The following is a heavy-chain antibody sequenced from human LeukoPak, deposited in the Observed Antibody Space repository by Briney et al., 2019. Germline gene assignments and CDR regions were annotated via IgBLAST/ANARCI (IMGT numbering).Heavy chain of an antibody. Sequence: GASVKVSCKASGYTFTSYGISWVRQAPGQGLEWMGWISAYNGNTNYAQKLQGRVTMTTDTSPSTAYMELRSLRSDDTAVYYCARVCYDFWSAITTYYYMDVWGKGTTVTVSS. CDR2: ISAYNGNT. CDR1: GYTFTSYG. D-gene: IGHD3-3*01. V-gene: IGHV1-18*01. CDR3: ARVCYDFWSAITTYYYMDV. J-gene: IGHJ6*03.